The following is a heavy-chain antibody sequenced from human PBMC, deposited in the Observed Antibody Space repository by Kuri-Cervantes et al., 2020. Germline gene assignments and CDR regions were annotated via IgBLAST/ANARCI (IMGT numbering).Heavy chain of an antibody. CDR2: IYYGGST. Sequence: SETLSLTCTVSGGSISSGGYYWSWIRQHPGKGLEWIGYIYYGGSTYYNPSLKSLATISVDTSKNQFSLKLSSVTAADTAVYYCARVLSGRTGLDAFDIWGQGTMVTVSS. V-gene: IGHV4-31*01. CDR1: GGSISSGGYY. D-gene: IGHD7-27*01. J-gene: IGHJ3*02. CDR3: ARVLSGRTGLDAFDI.